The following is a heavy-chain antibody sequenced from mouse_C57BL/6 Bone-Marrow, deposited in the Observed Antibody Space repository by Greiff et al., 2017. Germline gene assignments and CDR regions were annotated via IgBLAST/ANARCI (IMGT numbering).Heavy chain of an antibody. CDR2: ISYDGSN. D-gene: IGHD2-2*01. V-gene: IGHV3-6*01. J-gene: IGHJ4*01. CDR1: GYSITSGYY. Sequence: VQLQQSGPGLVKPSQSLSLTCSVTGYSITSGYYWNWIRQFPGNKLEWMGYISYDGSNNYNTSLKNRISITRDTSKNQFFLKLNSVTTEDTATYYCARGGYGASYYAMDYWGQGTSVTVSA. CDR3: ARGGYGASYYAMDY.